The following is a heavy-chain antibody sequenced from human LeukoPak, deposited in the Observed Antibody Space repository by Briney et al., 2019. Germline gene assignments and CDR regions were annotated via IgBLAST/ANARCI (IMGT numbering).Heavy chain of an antibody. V-gene: IGHV4-30-2*01. Sequence: SETLSLTCAVSGGSISSRGNSWSWIRQPPGKGLEWIGYSYHSGDTFYNPSIKSRLTISLDTSKNQFSLKLTSVTAADTAVYYCARGNYASGSYFYDFWGPGTLVTVSS. CDR3: ARGNYASGSYFYDF. CDR2: SYHSGDT. D-gene: IGHD3-10*01. CDR1: GGSISSRGNS. J-gene: IGHJ4*02.